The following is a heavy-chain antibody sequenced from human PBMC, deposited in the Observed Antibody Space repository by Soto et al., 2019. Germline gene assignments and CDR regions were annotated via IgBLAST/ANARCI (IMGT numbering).Heavy chain of an antibody. J-gene: IGHJ4*02. CDR3: ARLFTNGEIDY. D-gene: IGHD2-8*01. CDR1: GYTFTGYY. CDR2: INPNSGGT. V-gene: IGHV1-2*04. Sequence: GASVKVSCKASGYTFTGYYMHWVRQAPGQGLEWMGWINPNSGGTNYAQKFQGWVTMTRDTSKNQFSLKLSSVTAADTAVYYCARLFTNGEIDYWGQGTLVTVSS.